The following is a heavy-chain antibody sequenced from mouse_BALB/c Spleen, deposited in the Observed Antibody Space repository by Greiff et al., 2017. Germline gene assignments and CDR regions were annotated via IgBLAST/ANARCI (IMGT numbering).Heavy chain of an antibody. D-gene: IGHD4-1*01. CDR3: ARQKLGYYVMDY. CDR1: GFTFSSYA. J-gene: IGHJ4*01. CDR2: ISSGGSYT. Sequence: EVQRVESGGGLVKPGGSLKLSCAASGFTFSSYAMSWVRQTPEKRLEWVATISSGGSYTYYPDSVKGRFTISRDNAKNTLYLQMSSLRSEDTAMYYCARQKLGYYVMDYWGQGTSVTVSS. V-gene: IGHV5-9-3*01.